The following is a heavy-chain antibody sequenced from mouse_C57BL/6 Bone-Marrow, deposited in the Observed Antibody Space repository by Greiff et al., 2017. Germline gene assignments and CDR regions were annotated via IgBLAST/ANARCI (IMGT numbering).Heavy chain of an antibody. J-gene: IGHJ4*01. V-gene: IGHV1-19*01. CDR2: INPYNGGT. CDR3: TRGDYVHYYAMDY. Sequence: VQLQQSGPVLVKPGASVKMSCKASGYTFTDYYMNWVKQSHGKSLEWIGVINPYNGGTSYNQKFKGKATLTVDKSYSTAYMELNSLTSEDSAVYCCTRGDYVHYYAMDYWGKGTSVTVS. CDR1: GYTFTDYY. D-gene: IGHD2-4*01.